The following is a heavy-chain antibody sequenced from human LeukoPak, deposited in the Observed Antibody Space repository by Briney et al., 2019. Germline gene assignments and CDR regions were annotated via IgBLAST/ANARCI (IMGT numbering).Heavy chain of an antibody. D-gene: IGHD4-11*01. V-gene: IGHV3-7*01. CDR1: GFTFSIYW. J-gene: IGHJ4*02. CDR3: AREESTVTDQFDY. CDR2: IKQDGSEK. Sequence: QTGGSLRLSCAASGFTFSIYWMSWVRQAPGKGLEWVANIKQDGSEKYYVDSVKGRFTISRDNAKNSLYLQMNSLRAEDTAVYYCAREESTVTDQFDYWGQGTLVTVSS.